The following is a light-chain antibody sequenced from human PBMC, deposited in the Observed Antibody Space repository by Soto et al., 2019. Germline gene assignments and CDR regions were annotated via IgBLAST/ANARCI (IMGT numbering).Light chain of an antibody. CDR2: EVS. CDR3: SSLTTSFTYV. Sequence: QSALTQPASVSGSPGQSVAISCTGTSSDVGAYNYVSWYQQHPGKAPKLLLSEVSNRPSGVSDRFSGSKSGNTAPLTISGRQAEDEGDYYCSSLTTSFTYVFGTGTKVTVL. CDR1: SSDVGAYNY. J-gene: IGLJ1*01. V-gene: IGLV2-14*01.